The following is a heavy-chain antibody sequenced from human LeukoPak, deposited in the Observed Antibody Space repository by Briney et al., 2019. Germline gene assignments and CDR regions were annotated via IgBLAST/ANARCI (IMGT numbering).Heavy chain of an antibody. CDR3: ARGSRELYYFDY. CDR2: IYYSGST. CDR1: GGSVSSDSYF. D-gene: IGHD1-7*01. J-gene: IGHJ4*02. V-gene: IGHV4-61*01. Sequence: SQTLSLTCTVSGGSVSSDSYFWTWIRQPPGKGLEWIGYIYYSGSTKYNPSLKSRVTISVDASKTQFSLKLNSVTAADTAVYYCARGSRELYYFDYWGQGTLVTVSS.